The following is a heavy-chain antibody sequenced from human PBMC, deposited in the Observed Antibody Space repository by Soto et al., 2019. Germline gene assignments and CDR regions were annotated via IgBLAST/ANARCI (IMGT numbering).Heavy chain of an antibody. D-gene: IGHD2-2*02. Sequence: GQFMKVWCKGSGYSITSYCVGRVIQKTGKGLEWMGIIYPGDSDTRYSPSFQGQVTISADKSISTAYLQWSSLKASDTAMYYCARQEDIVVVPAAIRGGGMDVWGQGTTVTVSS. V-gene: IGHV5-51*01. CDR1: GYSITSYC. CDR2: IYPGDSDT. J-gene: IGHJ6*02. CDR3: ARQEDIVVVPAAIRGGGMDV.